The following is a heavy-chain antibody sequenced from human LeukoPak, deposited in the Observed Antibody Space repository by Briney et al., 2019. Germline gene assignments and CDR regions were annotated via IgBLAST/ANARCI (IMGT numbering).Heavy chain of an antibody. CDR1: GGSISSYY. CDR2: IYTSGST. CDR3: ARDESNTIFGVGSLGAFDI. Sequence: PSETLSLTRTVSGGSISSYYWSWLRQPAGKGLEWIGRIYTSGSTNYNPSLKSRVTMSVDTSKNQFSLKLSSVTAADTAVYYCARDESNTIFGVGSLGAFDIWGQGTMVTVSS. D-gene: IGHD3-3*01. V-gene: IGHV4-4*07. J-gene: IGHJ3*02.